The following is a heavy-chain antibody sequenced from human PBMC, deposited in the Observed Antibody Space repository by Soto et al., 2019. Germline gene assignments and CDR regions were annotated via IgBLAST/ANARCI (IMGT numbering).Heavy chain of an antibody. J-gene: IGHJ5*02. CDR2: ISYDGSDK. CDR3: AKTSGYDYVWGSSVLDL. Sequence: GGSLRLSCAGSGFTFSSYGMHWVRQAPGKGLEWVAVISYDGSDKYYGDSVKGRFTISRDDSKNTLYLQMNSLRVEDTAIYYCAKTSGYDYVWGSSVLDLWGQGTLVTGSS. D-gene: IGHD3-16*01. V-gene: IGHV3-30*18. CDR1: GFTFSSYG.